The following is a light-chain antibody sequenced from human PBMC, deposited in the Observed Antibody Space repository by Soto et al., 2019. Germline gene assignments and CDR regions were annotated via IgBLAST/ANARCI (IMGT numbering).Light chain of an antibody. CDR1: RSISDW. Sequence: DIQMTQSPSTLSPSVGYRFTITCRASRSISDWLAWYQQKPGKAPKLLIFDASSLKSGVPSSFSGSGSGTEFTLTISRLQPDDVATYYCPQYDSYSWTFGQGTTGDIK. J-gene: IGKJ1*01. CDR3: PQYDSYSWT. V-gene: IGKV1-5*01. CDR2: DAS.